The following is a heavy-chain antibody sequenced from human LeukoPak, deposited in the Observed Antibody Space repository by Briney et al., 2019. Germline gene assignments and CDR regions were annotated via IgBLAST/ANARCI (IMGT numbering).Heavy chain of an antibody. CDR3: AKDRYDSSGWYGDYFDY. CDR2: IWYDGSNK. CDR1: GFTFSSYG. D-gene: IGHD6-19*01. Sequence: PGGSLRLSCAASGFTFSSYGMHWVRQAPGKGLEWVAVIWYDGSNKYYADTVKGRFTTSRDNSKNTLYLQMNSLRAEDTAVYYCAKDRYDSSGWYGDYFDYWGQGTLVTVSS. J-gene: IGHJ4*02. V-gene: IGHV3-33*06.